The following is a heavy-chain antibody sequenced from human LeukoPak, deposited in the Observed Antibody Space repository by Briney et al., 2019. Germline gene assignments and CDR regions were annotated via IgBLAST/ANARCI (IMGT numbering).Heavy chain of an antibody. Sequence: GGSLRLSCAASVFTFEDYAMHWVRQSPGKGLEWVSGISWKSGSIGYADSVKGRFTISRDNAKNSLYLQMNSLRAEDTALYYCAKASSLYYDSSGYYPDRFDYWGQGTLVTVSS. J-gene: IGHJ4*02. CDR1: VFTFEDYA. V-gene: IGHV3-9*01. CDR3: AKASSLYYDSSGYYPDRFDY. D-gene: IGHD3-22*01. CDR2: ISWKSGSI.